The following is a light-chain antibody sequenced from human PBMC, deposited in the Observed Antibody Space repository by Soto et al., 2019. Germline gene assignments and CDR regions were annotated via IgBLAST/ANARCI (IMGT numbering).Light chain of an antibody. V-gene: IGLV1-40*01. CDR2: GDS. CDR3: QSYDSSLSGWL. J-gene: IGLJ3*02. Sequence: QSELTQPPSVSGAPGQRVTISCTGSSSNIGAGYNVHWYQQVPGTAPKLLIYGDSNRPSGVPDRFSGSKSGTSASLAITGLQAEDEADYYCQSYDSSLSGWLFGGGTKVTVL. CDR1: SSNIGAGYN.